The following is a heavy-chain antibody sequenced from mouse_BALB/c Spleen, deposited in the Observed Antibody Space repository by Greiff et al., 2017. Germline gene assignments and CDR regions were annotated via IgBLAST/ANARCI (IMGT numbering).Heavy chain of an antibody. CDR2: IWAGGST. D-gene: IGHD2-1*01. CDR3: ARDRENGNYPAWFAY. Sequence: VKLVESGPGLVAPSQSLSITCTVSGFSLTSYGVHWVRQPPGKGLEWLGVIWAGGSTNYNSALMSRLSISKDNSKSQVFLKMNSLQTDDTAMYYCARDRENGNYPAWFAYWGQGTLVTVSA. V-gene: IGHV2-9*02. J-gene: IGHJ3*01. CDR1: GFSLTSYG.